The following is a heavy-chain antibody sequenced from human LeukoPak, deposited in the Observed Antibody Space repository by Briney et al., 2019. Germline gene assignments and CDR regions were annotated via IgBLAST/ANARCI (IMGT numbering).Heavy chain of an antibody. CDR3: AKDFWEGRYGMDV. V-gene: IGHV3-9*01. Sequence: PGGSLRLSCAASGFTFDDYAMHWVRQAPGKGLEWVSGINNSGSVGYADFVKGRFTISRDQARNSLYLQMNSLRVEDTALYYCAKDFWEGRYGMDVWGQGTTVTVSS. D-gene: IGHD3-10*01. J-gene: IGHJ6*02. CDR1: GFTFDDYA. CDR2: INNSGSV.